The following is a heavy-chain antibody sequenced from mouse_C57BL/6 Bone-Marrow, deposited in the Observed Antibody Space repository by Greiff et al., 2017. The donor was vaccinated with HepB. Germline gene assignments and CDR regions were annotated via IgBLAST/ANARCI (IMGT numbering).Heavy chain of an antibody. J-gene: IGHJ1*03. CDR1: GFTFSSYA. CDR2: ISDGGSYT. D-gene: IGHD1-1*01. Sequence: EVKLVESGGGLVKPGGSLKLSCAASGFTFSSYAMSWVRQTPEKRLEWVATISDGGSYTYYPDNVKGRFTISRDNAKNNLYLQMSHLKSEDTAMYYCARMDYGNWYFDVWGTGTTVTVSS. CDR3: ARMDYGNWYFDV. V-gene: IGHV5-4*03.